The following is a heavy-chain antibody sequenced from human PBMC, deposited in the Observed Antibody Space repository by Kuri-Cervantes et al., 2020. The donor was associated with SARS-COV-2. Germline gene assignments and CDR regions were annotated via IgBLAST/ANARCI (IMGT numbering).Heavy chain of an antibody. D-gene: IGHD4-23*01. J-gene: IGHJ4*02. V-gene: IGHV3-74*01. CDR2: IKSDGSST. CDR1: GFTFSDYS. CDR3: ARAVSGGNSHYDF. Sequence: GESLKISCAVPGFTFSDYSMHWVRQGPGRGLVWVSRIKSDGSSTSYADSVEGRFTISRDNAKNTLYLQMNSLRAEDTAVYYCARAVSGGNSHYDFWGQGALVTVSS.